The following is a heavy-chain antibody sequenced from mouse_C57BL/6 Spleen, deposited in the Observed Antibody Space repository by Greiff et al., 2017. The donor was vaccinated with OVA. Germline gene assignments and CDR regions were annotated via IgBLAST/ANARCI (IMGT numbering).Heavy chain of an antibody. CDR1: GYTFTDYE. J-gene: IGHJ4*01. CDR3: TPITTVGYAMDY. CDR2: IDPETGGT. Sequence: QVQLQQSGAELVRPGASVTLSCKASGYTFTDYEMHWVKQTPVHGLEWIGAIDPETGGTAYNQKFKGKARLTADKSSSTAYMELRSLTSEDSAVYYCTPITTVGYAMDYWGQGTSVTVSS. D-gene: IGHD1-1*01. V-gene: IGHV1-15*01.